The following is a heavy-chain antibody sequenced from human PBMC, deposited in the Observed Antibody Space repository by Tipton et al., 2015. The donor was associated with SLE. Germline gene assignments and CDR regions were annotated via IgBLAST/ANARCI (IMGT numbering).Heavy chain of an antibody. V-gene: IGHV3-9*01. Sequence: QLVQSGGHLVQPGRSLRLSCAASGFTFDDYGMHWVRQVPGKGLEWVSSISWNSGSIGYADSVKGRFTISRDNAKNSLFLQMNSLRVEDTALYYCVEAKGADGHYYYYMDVWGKGTTVTVSS. J-gene: IGHJ6*03. CDR2: ISWNSGSI. CDR3: VEAKGADGHYYYYMDV. CDR1: GFTFDDYG. D-gene: IGHD1-1*01.